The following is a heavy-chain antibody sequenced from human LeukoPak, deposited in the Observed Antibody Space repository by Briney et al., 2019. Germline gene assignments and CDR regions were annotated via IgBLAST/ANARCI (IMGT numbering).Heavy chain of an antibody. Sequence: GSLRLSCTASGFTFSDYGVNWFRQAPGKGLEWVAFIRSKPYGGTTEYAASVKGRFSISRDDSTSIVYLQMNSLKTEATALYYCSRTRISGIDGFDIWGQRTMVTVSS. D-gene: IGHD2-15*01. V-gene: IGHV3-49*03. CDR1: GFTFSDYG. J-gene: IGHJ3*02. CDR2: IRSKPYGGTT. CDR3: SRTRISGIDGFDI.